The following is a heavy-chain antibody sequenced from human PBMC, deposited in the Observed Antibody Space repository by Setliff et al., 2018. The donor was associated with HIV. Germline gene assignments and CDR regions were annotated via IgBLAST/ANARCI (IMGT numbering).Heavy chain of an antibody. Sequence: ETLSLTCTVSGGSISSYYWSWIRQPPGKGLEWIGYIYYSGSTNYNPSLKSRVTISVDTSKNQFSLKLSSVTAADTAVYYCARAVTMVRGVIVQFDPWGQGTLVTVSS. CDR2: IYYSGST. CDR3: ARAVTMVRGVIVQFDP. V-gene: IGHV4-59*01. CDR1: GGSISSYY. J-gene: IGHJ5*02. D-gene: IGHD3-10*01.